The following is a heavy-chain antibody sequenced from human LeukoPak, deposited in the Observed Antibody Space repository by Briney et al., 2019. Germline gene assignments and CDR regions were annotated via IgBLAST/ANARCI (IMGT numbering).Heavy chain of an antibody. CDR1: GFTFSSYA. CDR3: AKDRTFGGVTEDY. CDR2: ISGSGGST. J-gene: IGHJ4*02. Sequence: QPGGSLRLSCAASGFTFSSYAMSWVRQAPGKGLEWVSTISGSGGSTYHADSVKGRFTISRDNSKNTLYLQMNSLRAEDTAVYYCAKDRTFGGVTEDYWGQGTLVTVSS. D-gene: IGHD3-16*01. V-gene: IGHV3-23*01.